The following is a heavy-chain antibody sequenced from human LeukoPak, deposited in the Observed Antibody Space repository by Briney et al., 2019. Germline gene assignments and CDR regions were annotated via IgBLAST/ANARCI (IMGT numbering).Heavy chain of an antibody. V-gene: IGHV4-38-2*02. Sequence: SETLSLTCTVSGYSISSGYYWGWLRQPPGKGLEWIGSIYHSGSTYYNPSLKSRVTISVDTSKNQFSLKLSSVTAADTAVYYCARVGSPDYYDSSGYYYLDYWGQGTLVTVSS. CDR1: GYSISSGYY. CDR2: IYHSGST. D-gene: IGHD3-22*01. J-gene: IGHJ4*02. CDR3: ARVGSPDYYDSSGYYYLDY.